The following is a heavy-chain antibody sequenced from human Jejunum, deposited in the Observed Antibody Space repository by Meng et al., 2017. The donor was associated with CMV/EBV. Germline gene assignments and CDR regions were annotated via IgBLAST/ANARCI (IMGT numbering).Heavy chain of an antibody. CDR2: SNYDGTVT. CDR1: YW. Sequence: YWMHWLRQSPGQGLVWVSRSNYDGTVTNYADSVKGRFTISRDNGRNTLYLQMDSLRAEDTAVYYCARGAYYSDSPDYQNPDAFDIWGQGTMVTVSS. D-gene: IGHD3-22*01. J-gene: IGHJ3*02. V-gene: IGHV3-74*01. CDR3: ARGAYYSDSPDYQNPDAFDI.